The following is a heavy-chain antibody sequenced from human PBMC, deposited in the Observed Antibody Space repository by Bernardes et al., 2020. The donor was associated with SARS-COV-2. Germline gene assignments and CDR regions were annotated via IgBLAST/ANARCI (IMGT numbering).Heavy chain of an antibody. V-gene: IGHV3-21*01. Sequence: GGSLRLSCVASGFSFSSWTMIWVRQAPGKGLEWVSSISSNSNFIYNADSVRGRFTISRENFKNSVDLQMNSLRAEDTAVYYCVRDLSYRSGSYWGQGTLVTVSS. CDR2: ISSNSNFI. J-gene: IGHJ4*02. D-gene: IGHD3-10*01. CDR3: VRDLSYRSGSY. CDR1: GFSFSSWT.